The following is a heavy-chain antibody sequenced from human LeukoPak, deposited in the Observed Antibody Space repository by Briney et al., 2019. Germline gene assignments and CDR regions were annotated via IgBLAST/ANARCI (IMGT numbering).Heavy chain of an antibody. V-gene: IGHV4-39*01. D-gene: IGHD1-26*01. CDR1: GVSLTDSSFF. J-gene: IGHJ6*03. Sequence: PSETLSLTCTVSGVSLTDSSFFWGWIRQSPGAGLEWIGKIYLDGRTNYDPSLRNRVTISVDTSKNQFSLRLTSVTAADRAVYYCVRLGGSYFRHGYYFYYMDVWGKGTTVTVSS. CDR3: VRLGGSYFRHGYYFYYMDV. CDR2: IYLDGRT.